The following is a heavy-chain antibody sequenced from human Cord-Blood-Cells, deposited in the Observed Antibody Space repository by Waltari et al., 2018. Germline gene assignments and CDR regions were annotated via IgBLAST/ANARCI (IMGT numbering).Heavy chain of an antibody. CDR1: GGSFSGYY. D-gene: IGHD2-15*01. Sequence: QVQLQQWGAGLLKPSETLSLTCAVYGGSFSGYYWSWIRQPPGTGLEWIGEINHSGSTNYNPSLKSRVTISVDTSKNQFSLKLGSVTAADTAVYYCARGNPFLGYCSGGSCYYFDYWGQGTLVTVSS. V-gene: IGHV4-34*01. CDR3: ARGNPFLGYCSGGSCYYFDY. J-gene: IGHJ4*02. CDR2: INHSGST.